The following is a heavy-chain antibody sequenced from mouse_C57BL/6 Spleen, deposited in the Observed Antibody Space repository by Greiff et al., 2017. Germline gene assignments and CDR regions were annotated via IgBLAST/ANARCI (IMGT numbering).Heavy chain of an antibody. J-gene: IGHJ1*03. D-gene: IGHD1-1*01. CDR1: GFTFSSYA. Sequence: EVKLVESGGGLVKPGGSLKLSCAASGFTFSSYAMSWVRQTPEKRLEWVATISDGGSYTYYPDNVKGRFTISRDNAKNNLYLQMSHLKSEDTAMYYCARGELSSSVRYWYFDVWGTGTTVTVSS. V-gene: IGHV5-4*03. CDR2: ISDGGSYT. CDR3: ARGELSSSVRYWYFDV.